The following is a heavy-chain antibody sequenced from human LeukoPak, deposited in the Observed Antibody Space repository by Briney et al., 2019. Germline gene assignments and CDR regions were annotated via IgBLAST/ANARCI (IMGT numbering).Heavy chain of an antibody. Sequence: GGSLRLSCAASGFTFSSYGMSWVRQAPGKGLEWVSSISGSGGSTYYADSVKGRFTISRVNSKNTLYLQMNSLRAEDTAVYYRAKDSLRSSPPADYWGQGTLVTVSS. CDR3: AKDSLRSSPPADY. J-gene: IGHJ4*02. V-gene: IGHV3-23*01. D-gene: IGHD6-13*01. CDR1: GFTFSSYG. CDR2: ISGSGGST.